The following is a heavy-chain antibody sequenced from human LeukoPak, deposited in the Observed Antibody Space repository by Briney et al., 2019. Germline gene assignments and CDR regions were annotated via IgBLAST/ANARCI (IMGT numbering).Heavy chain of an antibody. CDR3: AREDESGWRRFGY. CDR2: INANGGVT. V-gene: IGHV1-2*02. D-gene: IGHD6-19*01. CDR1: GDAFSGYF. J-gene: IGHJ4*02. Sequence: ASVKVSCKASGDAFSGYFIHWVRQAPGQGLEWMGNINANGGVTNYAQKFQGRVTMTRDTSISTAYMELNNLRSGDTAVYFCAREDESGWRRFGYWGQGTLVTVSS.